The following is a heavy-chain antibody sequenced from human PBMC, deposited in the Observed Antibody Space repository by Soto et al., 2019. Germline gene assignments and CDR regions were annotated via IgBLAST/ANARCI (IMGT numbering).Heavy chain of an antibody. CDR2: ISYDGSNN. D-gene: IGHD5-18*01. J-gene: IGHJ4*02. Sequence: QVQLVESGGGVVQPGRSLRLSCAASGFTFSIYAMHWVRQAPGKGLEWVAVISYDGSNNYYADSVKGRFTISRDNSKNTLYLQMNSVRVEDTAVYYCAISLRIQLWMDSWGQGTMVSVSS. V-gene: IGHV3-30-3*01. CDR3: AISLRIQLWMDS. CDR1: GFTFSIYA.